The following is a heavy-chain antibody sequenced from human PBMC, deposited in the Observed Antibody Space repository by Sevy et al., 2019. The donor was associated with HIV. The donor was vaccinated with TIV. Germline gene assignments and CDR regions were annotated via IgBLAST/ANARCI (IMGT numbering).Heavy chain of an antibody. D-gene: IGHD2-2*01. CDR3: AGVGYCSSTSCYDQASWFDP. J-gene: IGHJ5*02. CDR2: INHSGST. CDR1: GGSFSGYY. Sequence: HSETLSLTCAVYGGSFSGYYWSWIRQPPGKGLEWIGEINHSGSTNYNPSLKSRVTISVDTSKNQFSLKLSSVTAADTAVYYCAGVGYCSSTSCYDQASWFDPWGQGTLVTVSS. V-gene: IGHV4-34*01.